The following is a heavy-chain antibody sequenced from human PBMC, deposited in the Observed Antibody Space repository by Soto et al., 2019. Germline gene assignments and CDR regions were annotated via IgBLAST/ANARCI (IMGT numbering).Heavy chain of an antibody. Sequence: PSETLSLTCTVSGGSISSSSYYWGWIRRPPGKGLEWIGSIYYSGSTYYNPSLKSRVTISVDTSKNQFSLKLSSVTAADTAVYYCARRLRYFDWLPSYYYYGMDVWGQGTTVTVSS. CDR1: GGSISSSSYY. V-gene: IGHV4-39*01. D-gene: IGHD3-9*01. J-gene: IGHJ6*02. CDR2: IYYSGST. CDR3: ARRLRYFDWLPSYYYYGMDV.